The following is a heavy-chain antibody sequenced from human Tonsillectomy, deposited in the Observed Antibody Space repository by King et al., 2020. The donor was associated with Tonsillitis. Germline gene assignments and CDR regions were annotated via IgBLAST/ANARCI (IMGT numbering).Heavy chain of an antibody. Sequence: VQLVESGGGLVQPGGSLRLSCEASGFTFSTYAMSWVRQAPGKGPEWVSAISGRDTRTFYADFVKGRFTISRDDSKNTVSLQMISLRAEDTADYYCAKESPYSGNYRFYYFDYWGQGTLVTVSS. CDR2: ISGRDTRT. D-gene: IGHD1-26*01. CDR3: AKESPYSGNYRFYYFDY. CDR1: GFTFSTYA. V-gene: IGHV3-23*04. J-gene: IGHJ4*02.